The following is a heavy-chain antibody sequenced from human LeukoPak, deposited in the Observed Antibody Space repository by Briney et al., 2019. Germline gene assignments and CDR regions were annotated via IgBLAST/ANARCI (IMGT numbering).Heavy chain of an antibody. Sequence: GGSLRLSCAASGFTFSTYAMSWVRQAPGKGLEWVSGISGRDASTYYADSVKGRFTISRDNSKNMLYLQMNSLRAEDTAVYYCAKVYTYGDSWGQGTLVTVSS. CDR3: AKVYTYGDS. J-gene: IGHJ4*02. CDR1: GFTFSTYA. V-gene: IGHV3-23*01. D-gene: IGHD5-18*01. CDR2: ISGRDAST.